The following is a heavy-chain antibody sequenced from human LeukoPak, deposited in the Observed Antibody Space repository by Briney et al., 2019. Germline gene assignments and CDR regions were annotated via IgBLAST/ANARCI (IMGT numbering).Heavy chain of an antibody. CDR3: ARDTIGSGYSYGRGHFDY. CDR1: GGTFSSYA. Sequence: ASVKVSCKASGGTFSSYAISWVRQAPGQGLEWMGGIIPIFGTANYAQKFQGRVTITADKPTSTLYMQLNSLRSEDTAVYYCARDTIGSGYSYGRGHFDYWGQGTLVTVSS. V-gene: IGHV1-69*06. D-gene: IGHD5-18*01. CDR2: IIPIFGTA. J-gene: IGHJ4*02.